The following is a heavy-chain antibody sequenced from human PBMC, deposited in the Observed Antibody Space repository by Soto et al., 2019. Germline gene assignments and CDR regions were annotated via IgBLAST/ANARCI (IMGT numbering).Heavy chain of an antibody. V-gene: IGHV1-69*05. J-gene: IGHJ6*03. Sequence: GASVKVSCKASGGTFSSYAISWVRQAPGQGLEWMGGIIPIFGTANYAQKLQGRVTMTTDTSTSTAYMELRSLRSDDTAVYYCARHDYGDYVANHVYYYYMDVWGKGTTVTVSS. CDR1: GGTFSSYA. CDR2: IIPIFGTA. D-gene: IGHD4-17*01. CDR3: ARHDYGDYVANHVYYYYMDV.